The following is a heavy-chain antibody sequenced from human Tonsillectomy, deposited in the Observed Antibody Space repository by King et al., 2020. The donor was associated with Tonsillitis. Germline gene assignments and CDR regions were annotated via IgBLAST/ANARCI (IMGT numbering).Heavy chain of an antibody. D-gene: IGHD1-1*01. CDR3: ARASGWNEPPDY. J-gene: IGHJ4*01. CDR2: IYHSGNT. CDR1: GGSISSGGYY. Sequence: QLQESGPGLVKPSQTLSLTCTVSGGSISSGGYYWSWIRQHPGKGLEWIGYIYHSGNTYYNPSLESRVTISVDTSKDQFSLKLSSVTAADTAMYYCARASGWNEPPDYWGHGTLVTVSS. V-gene: IGHV4-31*03.